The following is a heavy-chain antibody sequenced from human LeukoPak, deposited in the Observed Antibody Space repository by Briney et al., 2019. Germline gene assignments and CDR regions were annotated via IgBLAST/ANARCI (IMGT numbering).Heavy chain of an antibody. J-gene: IGHJ4*02. D-gene: IGHD3-22*01. V-gene: IGHV4-39*07. Sequence: SETLSLTCTVSGGSISSSSYYWGWIRQPPGKGLEWIGSIYYSGSTYYNPSLKSRVTISVDTSKNQFSLKLSSVTAADTAVYYCASRPGPHYYDSSGFDYWGQGTLVTVSS. CDR2: IYYSGST. CDR3: ASRPGPHYYDSSGFDY. CDR1: GGSISSSSYY.